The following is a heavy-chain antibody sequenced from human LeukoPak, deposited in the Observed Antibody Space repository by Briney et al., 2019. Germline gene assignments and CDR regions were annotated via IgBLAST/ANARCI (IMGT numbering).Heavy chain of an antibody. CDR2: IRYDRSNK. D-gene: IGHD6-6*01. CDR1: GFTFSSYG. V-gene: IGHV3-30*02. Sequence: GGSLRLSCAASGFTFSSYGMHWVRQAPGKGLEWVAFIRYDRSNKYYADSVKGRFTISRDNSKNTLYLQMNSLRAEDTAVYYCAKAPRSSSSRAFDIWGQGTMVTVSS. J-gene: IGHJ3*02. CDR3: AKAPRSSSSRAFDI.